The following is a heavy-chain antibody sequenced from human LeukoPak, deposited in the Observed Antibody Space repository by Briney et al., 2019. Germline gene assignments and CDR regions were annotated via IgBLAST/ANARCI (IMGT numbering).Heavy chain of an antibody. V-gene: IGHV3-30*03. J-gene: IGHJ5*02. D-gene: IGHD1-26*01. CDR3: ARPLTRVGATEPNWFDT. CDR2: ISYDGSNK. Sequence: SLRLSCAASGFTSRGYGMRAVCQAPGKGLEWVAVISYDGSNKYYADSVKGRFTISRDNSKNTLYLQMNSLRAEDTAVYYSARPLTRVGATEPNWFDTWGQGTLVTVSS. CDR1: GFTSRGYG.